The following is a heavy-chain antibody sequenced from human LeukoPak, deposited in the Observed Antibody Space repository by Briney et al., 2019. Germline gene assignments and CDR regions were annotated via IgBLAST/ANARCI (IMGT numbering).Heavy chain of an antibody. V-gene: IGHV1-8*01. J-gene: IGHJ4*02. CDR1: GYTFTSYD. CDR3: CLGAATSGGLFDY. D-gene: IGHD6-13*01. Sequence: ASVKVSCKASGYTFTSYDINWVRQATGQGLEWMGWMNPNSGNTGYAQKFQGRVTMTRNTSISTAYMELSSLRSEDTAVYYCCLGAATSGGLFDYWGQGTLVTVSS. CDR2: MNPNSGNT.